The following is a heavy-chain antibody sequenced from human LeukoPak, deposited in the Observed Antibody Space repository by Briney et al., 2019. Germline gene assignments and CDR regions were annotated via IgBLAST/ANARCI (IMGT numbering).Heavy chain of an antibody. D-gene: IGHD4-17*01. CDR3: VRNGDYSLPFDY. J-gene: IGHJ4*02. CDR1: GGSISSSSYY. V-gene: IGHV4-39*01. CDR2: IYYSGST. Sequence: KPSETLSLTCTVSGGSISSSSYYWGWIRQPPGKGLEWIGSIYYSGSTYYNPSLKSRVTISVDTSKNQFSLKLSSVTAADTAVYYCVRNGDYSLPFDYWGQGTLVTVSS.